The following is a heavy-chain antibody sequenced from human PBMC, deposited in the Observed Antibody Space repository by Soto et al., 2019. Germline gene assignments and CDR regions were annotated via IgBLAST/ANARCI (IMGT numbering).Heavy chain of an antibody. CDR2: IYWDDDK. D-gene: IGHD4-17*01. J-gene: IGHJ4*02. V-gene: IGHV2-5*02. CDR1: GFSLSTSGVG. CDR3: AHSRELDYGDYVACWDY. Sequence: SGPTLVNPTQTLTLTCTFSGFSLSTSGVGVGWIRQPPGKALEWLALIYWDDDKRYSPSLKSRLTVTKDTSKNQVVLTMTNMDPVDTAIYYCAHSRELDYGDYVACWDYWGQGTLVTVSS.